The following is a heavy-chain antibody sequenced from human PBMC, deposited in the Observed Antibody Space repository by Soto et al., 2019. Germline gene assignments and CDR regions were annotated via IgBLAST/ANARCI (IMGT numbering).Heavy chain of an antibody. CDR2: VSGYSDKR. D-gene: IGHD2-2*01. J-gene: IGHJ4*02. V-gene: IGHV1-18*01. CDR3: ARGWGKYLGVNDF. Sequence: IQLVQSAGEVKRPGASVKVSCKASGYTFNTFGITWVRQAPGQGLEWMGCVSGYSDKRDYSRKLQDRITLTADPSTTTSYMELRVLTSDDTAVYYCARGWGKYLGVNDFWGQGTLVTVSS. CDR1: GYTFNTFG.